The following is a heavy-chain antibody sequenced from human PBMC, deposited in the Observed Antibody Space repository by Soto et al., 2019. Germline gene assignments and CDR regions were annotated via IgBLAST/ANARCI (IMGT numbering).Heavy chain of an antibody. CDR2: MNPNSGNT. CDR3: ARSAMRFGELFRRFYYYYGMDV. V-gene: IGHV1-8*01. J-gene: IGHJ6*02. D-gene: IGHD3-10*01. CDR1: GYTFTSYD. Sequence: ASVKVSCKAYGYTFTSYDINWVRQATGQGREWMGWMNPNSGNTGYAQKFQGRVTMTRNTSTSTAYMELSSLRSEDTAVYYCARSAMRFGELFRRFYYYYGMDVWGQGTTVTVSS.